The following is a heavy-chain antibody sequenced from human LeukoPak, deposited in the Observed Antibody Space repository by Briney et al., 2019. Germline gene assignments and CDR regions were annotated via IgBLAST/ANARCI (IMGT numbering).Heavy chain of an antibody. CDR2: IYHSGST. CDR3: ARAYCSGGSCYIGYYYYGMDV. V-gene: IGHV4-4*02. D-gene: IGHD2-15*01. Sequence: SETLSLTCAVSGGSISSSNWWSWVRQPPGKGLDWVGEIYHSGSTNYNPSLKSRVTISVDKSKNQFSLKLSSVTAADTAVYYCARAYCSGGSCYIGYYYYGMDVWGKGTTVTVSS. J-gene: IGHJ6*04. CDR1: GGSISSSNW.